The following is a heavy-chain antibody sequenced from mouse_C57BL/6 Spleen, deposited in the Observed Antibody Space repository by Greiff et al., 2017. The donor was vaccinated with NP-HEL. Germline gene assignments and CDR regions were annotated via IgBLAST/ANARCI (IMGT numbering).Heavy chain of an antibody. CDR2: IWSGGST. CDR3: ARNVSSSLYYTGAMDY. J-gene: IGHJ4*01. Sequence: QVQLKESGPGLVQPSQSLSITCTVSGFSLTSYGVHWVRQSPGKGLEWLGVIWSGGSTDYNAAFISRLSISKDNSKSQVFFKMNSLQADDTAIYYCARNVSSSLYYTGAMDYWGQGTSVTVSS. CDR1: GFSLTSYG. D-gene: IGHD1-1*01. V-gene: IGHV2-2*01.